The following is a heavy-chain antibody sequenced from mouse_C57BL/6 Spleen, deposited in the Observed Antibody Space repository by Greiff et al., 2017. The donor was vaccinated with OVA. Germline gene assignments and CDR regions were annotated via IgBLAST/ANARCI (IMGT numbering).Heavy chain of an antibody. CDR1: GYSFTDYN. CDR3: ARWRIYYDYDGYYAMDY. Sequence: EVQLQESGPELVKPGASVKISCKASGYSFTDYNMNWVKQSNGKSLEWIGVINPNYGTTSYNQKFKGKATLTVDQSSSTAYMQLNSLTSEDSAVYYCARWRIYYDYDGYYAMDYWGQGTSVTVSS. V-gene: IGHV1-39*01. J-gene: IGHJ4*01. CDR2: INPNYGTT. D-gene: IGHD2-4*01.